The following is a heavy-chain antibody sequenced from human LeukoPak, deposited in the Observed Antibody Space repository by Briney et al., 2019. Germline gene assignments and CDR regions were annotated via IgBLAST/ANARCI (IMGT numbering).Heavy chain of an antibody. V-gene: IGHV3-23*01. J-gene: IGHJ4*02. CDR3: AKDRLSSCWYGDPKALFDH. CDR1: GFTFSSYA. Sequence: PGGSLRLSCAASGFTFSSYAMSWVRQAPGEGLEWVSAISGSGGSTYYADSVKGRFTISRDNSKNTLYLQMSSLRAEDTAAYYCAKDRLSSCWYGDPKALFDHWGQGTLVTVSS. D-gene: IGHD6-19*01. CDR2: ISGSGGST.